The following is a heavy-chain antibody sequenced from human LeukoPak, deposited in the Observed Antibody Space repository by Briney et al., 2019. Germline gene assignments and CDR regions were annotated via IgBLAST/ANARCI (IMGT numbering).Heavy chain of an antibody. Sequence: SETLSLTCTVSGGSISSGDYYWSWIRQPPGQGLEWIGYIYYSGSTNYNPSLKSRVTISVDTSKNQFSLKLSSVTAADTAVYYCARGPGYSSGWYDPAAYYYYYGMDVWGQGTTVTVSS. J-gene: IGHJ6*02. CDR3: ARGPGYSSGWYDPAAYYYYYGMDV. V-gene: IGHV4-61*08. CDR1: GGSISSGDYY. D-gene: IGHD6-19*01. CDR2: IYYSGST.